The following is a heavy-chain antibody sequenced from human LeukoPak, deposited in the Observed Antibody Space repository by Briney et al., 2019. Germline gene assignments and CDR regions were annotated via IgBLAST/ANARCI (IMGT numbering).Heavy chain of an antibody. CDR2: INHSGST. D-gene: IGHD6-13*01. CDR1: GGSFSGYY. J-gene: IGHJ4*02. V-gene: IGHV4-34*01. Sequence: SETLSLTCAVYGGSFSGYYWSWIRQPPGKGLEWIGEINHSGSTSYNPSLKSRVTISVDTSKNQFSLKLSSVTAADTAVYYCARRRAAAGTHRALDYWGQGTLVTVSS. CDR3: ARRRAAAGTHRALDY.